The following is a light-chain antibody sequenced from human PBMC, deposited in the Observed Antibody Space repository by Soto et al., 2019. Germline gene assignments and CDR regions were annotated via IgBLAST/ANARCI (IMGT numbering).Light chain of an antibody. Sequence: IVLTQSPVTLAVSPGESAVLSCRASQSVSTSLAWYQHKSGQAPRLFIYDASKRAPGIPARFTGSGSGTDFTLTISSLEPEDIAVYYCQVRDVWPSFGQGTKVDIK. CDR3: QVRDVWPS. J-gene: IGKJ1*01. V-gene: IGKV3-11*01. CDR1: QSVSTS. CDR2: DAS.